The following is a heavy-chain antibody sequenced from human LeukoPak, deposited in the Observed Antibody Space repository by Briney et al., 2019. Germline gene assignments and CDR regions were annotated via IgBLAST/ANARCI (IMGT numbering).Heavy chain of an antibody. Sequence: PSETLSLTCIVFGYSISSVYYWGWIRQPPGEGLEWIGSIYHSGSTYYNPSLKSRVTISVDTSKNQFSLKLSSVTAADTAVYYCARHNSGGYYGAFDYWGRGTLVTVFS. CDR1: GYSISSVYY. CDR2: IYHSGST. CDR3: ARHNSGGYYGAFDY. V-gene: IGHV4-38-2*02. J-gene: IGHJ4*02. D-gene: IGHD1-26*01.